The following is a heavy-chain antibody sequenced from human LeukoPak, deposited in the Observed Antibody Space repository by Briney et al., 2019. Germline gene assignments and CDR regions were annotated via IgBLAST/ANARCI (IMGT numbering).Heavy chain of an antibody. CDR1: GFTFSSYA. V-gene: IGHV3-21*01. J-gene: IGHJ4*02. CDR3: ARGGHSSSSVNDY. D-gene: IGHD6-6*01. Sequence: GGSLRLSCAASGFTFSSYAMSWVRQAPGKGLEWVSSISSSSSYIYYADSVKGRFTISRDNAKNSLYLQMNSLRAEDTAVYYCARGGHSSSSVNDYWGQGTLVTVSS. CDR2: ISSSSSYI.